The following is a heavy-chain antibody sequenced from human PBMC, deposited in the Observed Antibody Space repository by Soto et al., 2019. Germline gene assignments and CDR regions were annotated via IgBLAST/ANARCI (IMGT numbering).Heavy chain of an antibody. V-gene: IGHV1-46*01. D-gene: IGHD6-6*01. Sequence: ASVKVSCKASGYTFTSYYMHWVRQAPGQGLELMGIINPIGGSTSDAQKFQGRVTMTRDTSTSTVYMELSSLRSEYTGVYHCARDSTFEYSSSFGKSQHWFDPWGQGTLVTVSS. CDR1: GYTFTSYY. J-gene: IGHJ5*02. CDR3: ARDSTFEYSSSFGKSQHWFDP. CDR2: INPIGGST.